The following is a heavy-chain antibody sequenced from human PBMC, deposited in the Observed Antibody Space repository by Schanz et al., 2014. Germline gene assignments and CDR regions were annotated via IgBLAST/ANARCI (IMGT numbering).Heavy chain of an antibody. J-gene: IGHJ6*03. V-gene: IGHV1-69*04. CDR1: GGTFSSFG. CDR3: ARVSMEFERGKSYYYYMDV. D-gene: IGHD3-10*01. CDR2: IIPSLGLA. Sequence: QVQLVQSWAEVKGPGSSVKVSCKASGGTFSSFGINWVRQAPGQGLEWMGRIIPSLGLAKYEQKFQDKVTITADTSTTTAYMELSGLRSEDTAVYYCARVSMEFERGKSYYYYMDVWGRGTTVTVSS.